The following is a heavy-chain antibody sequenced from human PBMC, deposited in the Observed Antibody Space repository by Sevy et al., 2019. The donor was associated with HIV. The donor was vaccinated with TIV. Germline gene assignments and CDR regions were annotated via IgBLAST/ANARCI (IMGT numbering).Heavy chain of an antibody. V-gene: IGHV3-30*18. CDR1: GFTFSSYG. CDR2: ISYDGSNK. CDR3: AKEFYDFWSGYYYFDY. J-gene: IGHJ4*02. D-gene: IGHD3-3*01. Sequence: GGSLRLSCAASGFTFSSYGMHWVRQAPGKGLEWVAVISYDGSNKYYADSVKDRFTISRDNSKNTLYLQMNSLRAEDTAVYYCAKEFYDFWSGYYYFDYWGQGTLVTVSS.